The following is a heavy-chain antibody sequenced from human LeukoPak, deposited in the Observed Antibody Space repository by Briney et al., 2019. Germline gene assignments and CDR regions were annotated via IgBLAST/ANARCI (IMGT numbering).Heavy chain of an antibody. CDR3: ARGRGAMVRGVIITPERYFDY. CDR1: GYTFTSYD. J-gene: IGHJ4*02. D-gene: IGHD3-10*01. Sequence: ASVKVSCKASGYTFTSYDINWVRQATGQGLEWMGWMNPNSGNTGYAQKFQGRVTMTRNTSISTAYMELSSLRSEDTAVYYYARGRGAMVRGVIITPERYFDYWGQGTLVTVSS. V-gene: IGHV1-8*01. CDR2: MNPNSGNT.